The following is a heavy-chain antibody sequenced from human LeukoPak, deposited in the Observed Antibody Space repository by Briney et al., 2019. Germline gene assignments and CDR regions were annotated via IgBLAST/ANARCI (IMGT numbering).Heavy chain of an antibody. D-gene: IGHD2-21*01. V-gene: IGHV4-34*01. CDR2: TNHSGST. CDR1: GGPFSGYY. Sequence: SETLSLTCAVYGGPFSGYYWSWIRQPPGKGLEWIGETNHSGSTNYNPSLKSRVTISVDTSKNQFSLKLSSVTAADTAVYYCARCRQTYGGQRGGVYYYYYMDVWGKGTTVTISS. J-gene: IGHJ6*03. CDR3: ARCRQTYGGQRGGVYYYYYMDV.